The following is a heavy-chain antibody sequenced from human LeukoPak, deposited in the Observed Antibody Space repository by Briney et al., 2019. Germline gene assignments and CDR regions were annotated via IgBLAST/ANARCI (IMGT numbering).Heavy chain of an antibody. CDR2: ISSDSGDT. Sequence: GGALRLSCVGSVFNLNDYHWSSIRQAPGRGLEWVSYISSDSGDTNYADSVKGRFTISRDNAKNTLYLQKNYLRAEDTAVYYCARESGRNGYSDNGGRGQGTLVTVSS. D-gene: IGHD5-12*01. CDR1: VFNLNDYH. V-gene: IGHV3-11*06. CDR3: ARESGRNGYSDNGG. J-gene: IGHJ4*02.